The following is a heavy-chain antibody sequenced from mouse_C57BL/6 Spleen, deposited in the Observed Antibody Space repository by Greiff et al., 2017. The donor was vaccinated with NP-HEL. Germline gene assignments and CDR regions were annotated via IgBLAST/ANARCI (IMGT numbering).Heavy chain of an antibody. CDR3: ARSDYDGYYVGAMDY. J-gene: IGHJ4*01. CDR2: IDPSDSYT. D-gene: IGHD2-3*01. V-gene: IGHV1-69*01. CDR1: GYTFTSYW. Sequence: QVQLQQPGAELVMPGASVKLSCKASGYTFTSYWMHWVKQRPGQGLEWIGEIDPSDSYTNYNQKFKGKATLTVDKSSSTAYMQLSSLTSEDSAVYYCARSDYDGYYVGAMDYWGQGTSVTVSS.